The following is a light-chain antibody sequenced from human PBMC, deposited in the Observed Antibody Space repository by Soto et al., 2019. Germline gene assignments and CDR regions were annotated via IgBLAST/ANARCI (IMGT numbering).Light chain of an antibody. V-gene: IGLV2-14*01. CDR2: DVS. CDR3: NSYTSSSTGV. Sequence: QSALPQPAYLSESPGRAITTSFTGTSRDVGGYNFVSWYQQHPGKAPKLMIYDVSNRPSGVSNRFSGSKSGNTASLTISGLQAEDEADYYCNSYTSSSTGVFGTGT. J-gene: IGLJ1*01. CDR1: SRDVGGYNF.